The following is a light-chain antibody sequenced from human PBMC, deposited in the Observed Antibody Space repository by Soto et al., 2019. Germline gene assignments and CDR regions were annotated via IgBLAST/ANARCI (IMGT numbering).Light chain of an antibody. Sequence: EIVLTQSPATLSLSPGEIATLYCRSSQTVRNNYLAWYQQKPGQAPRLLIYDASSRATGIPDRFSGGGSGTDFTLTISRLEPEDFAVYYCQQFSSYPLTCGGGTKVDIK. CDR2: DAS. CDR1: QTVRNNY. V-gene: IGKV3-20*01. CDR3: QQFSSYPLT. J-gene: IGKJ4*01.